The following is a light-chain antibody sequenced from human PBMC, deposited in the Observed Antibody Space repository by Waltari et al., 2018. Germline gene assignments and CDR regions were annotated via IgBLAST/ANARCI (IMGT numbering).Light chain of an antibody. CDR3: HQYGTSPWT. CDR2: GAT. V-gene: IGKV3-20*01. J-gene: IGKJ1*01. CDR1: QSITRNY. Sequence: EIVLTQFPGTLSLSAGERATLSCRASQSITRNYLAWFQQKPGQPPRLIIYGATNAATGVPDRFSGSGSVTDFTLTIARLEPEDFAVYYCHQYGTSPWTFGQGTKVEI.